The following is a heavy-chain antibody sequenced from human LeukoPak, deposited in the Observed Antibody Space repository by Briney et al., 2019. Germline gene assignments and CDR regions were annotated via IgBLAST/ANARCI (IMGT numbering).Heavy chain of an antibody. V-gene: IGHV3-21*01. J-gene: IGHJ4*02. CDR2: ISSSCSYI. Sequence: GGSLRLSCAASGFTFSSYSMNWVRQAPGKGLEWVSSISSSCSYIYYADSLKGRFTISRDNDKNSLYLQMNSLRAEDKAVYYCARDGDVDTAMVSSYFDYWGQGTLVTVPS. CDR3: ARDGDVDTAMVSSYFDY. D-gene: IGHD5-18*01. CDR1: GFTFSSYS.